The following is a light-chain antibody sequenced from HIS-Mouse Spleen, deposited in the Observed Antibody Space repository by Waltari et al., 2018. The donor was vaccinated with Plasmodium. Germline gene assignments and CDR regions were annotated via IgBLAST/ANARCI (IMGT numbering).Light chain of an antibody. CDR3: QVWDSSFWV. CDR2: RDS. J-gene: IGLJ3*02. V-gene: IGLV3-9*01. Sequence: SYELTQPLSVSVALGQTARITCGGNNIGRKTVHWYQQKPGQAPVLVIYRDSNRTSGIPERFSGSNSGNTATLTISRAQAGDEADYYCQVWDSSFWVFGGGTKLTVL. CDR1: NIGRKT.